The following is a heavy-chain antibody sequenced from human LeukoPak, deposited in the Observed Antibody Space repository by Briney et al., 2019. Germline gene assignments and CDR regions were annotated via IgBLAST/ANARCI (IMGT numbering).Heavy chain of an antibody. CDR3: ARDVRGWSGFDY. V-gene: IGHV4-4*07. D-gene: IGHD3-3*01. J-gene: IGHJ4*02. CDR2: IYTTGST. Sequence: PSETLSLTCSVSGGSISSYHWRWIRQPAGKGLEWTGRIYTTGSTDYNPPLKSRVTMSVDTSKNQFSLNLSSVTAADTAVYYCARDVRGWSGFDYWGQGTLVTVSS. CDR1: GGSISSYH.